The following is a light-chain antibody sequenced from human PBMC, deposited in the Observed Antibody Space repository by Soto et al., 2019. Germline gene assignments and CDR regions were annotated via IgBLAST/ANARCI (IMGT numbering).Light chain of an antibody. CDR2: GAS. CDR1: QSVSSS. V-gene: IGKV3-15*01. Sequence: EIVMTQSPATVSASPGEGVTLSCRASQSVSSSLAWYQQKPGQAPRLLIHGASTRATGVPVRFSGSGSGTECTRTISSLQSEEFAGYYCLQYNDWPHLVTYGPGTKVDI. CDR3: LQYNDWPHLVT. J-gene: IGKJ3*01.